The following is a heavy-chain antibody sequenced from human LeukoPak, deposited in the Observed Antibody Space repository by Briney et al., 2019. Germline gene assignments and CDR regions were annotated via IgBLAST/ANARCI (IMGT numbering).Heavy chain of an antibody. J-gene: IGHJ4*02. D-gene: IGHD3-10*01. V-gene: IGHV3-30*04. CDR3: AKEWLGELLYAVDY. CDR2: ISYDGSNK. Sequence: PGGSLRLSCAASGFTFSTYPMHWVRQAPGKGLEWVAVISYDGSNKYYADSVKGRFTISRDNSKNTLYLQMSTLRAEDTAVYYCAKEWLGELLYAVDYWGQGTLVTVSS. CDR1: GFTFSTYP.